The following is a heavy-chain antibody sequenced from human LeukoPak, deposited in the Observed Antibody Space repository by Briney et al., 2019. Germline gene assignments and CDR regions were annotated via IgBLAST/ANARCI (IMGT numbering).Heavy chain of an antibody. V-gene: IGHV4-30-2*01. J-gene: IGHJ5*02. D-gene: IGHD6-13*01. CDR3: ARGAAAAFDP. Sequence: PSQTLSPTCAVSGGSISSGGYSWSWIRQPPGKGLEWIGYIYRSGSTYYNPSLKSRVTISVDRSKNQFSLKLSSVTAADTAVYYCARGAAAAFDPWGQGTLVTVSS. CDR1: GGSISSGGYS. CDR2: IYRSGST.